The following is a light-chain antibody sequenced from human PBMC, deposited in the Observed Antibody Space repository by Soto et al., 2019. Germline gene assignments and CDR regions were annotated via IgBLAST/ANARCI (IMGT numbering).Light chain of an antibody. CDR3: LHDHTYPWT. J-gene: IGKJ1*01. V-gene: IGKV1-6*01. CDR2: AAS. CDR1: QDIGND. Sequence: IEMTQSPSSLSAIAGDRVTISVRASQDIGNDLCWYQQMPGKAPKLLIFAASTLQSGVSSRFSGSGSGTHFTLTIGNLQPEDAATYYCLHDHTYPWTFGQGTKVDNK.